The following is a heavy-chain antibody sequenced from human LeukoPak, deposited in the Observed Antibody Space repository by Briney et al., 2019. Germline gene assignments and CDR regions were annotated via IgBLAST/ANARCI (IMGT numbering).Heavy chain of an antibody. V-gene: IGHV1-2*02. J-gene: IGHJ5*02. CDR3: AREGGSGSNWFDP. Sequence: VSVKVSCKASGYTFTGYYMHWVRQAPGQGLEWMGWINPNSGGTNYAQKFQGRVTMTRDTSISTAYMELSRLRSDDTAVYYCAREGGSGSNWFDPWGQGTLVTVSS. D-gene: IGHD3-10*01. CDR2: INPNSGGT. CDR1: GYTFTGYY.